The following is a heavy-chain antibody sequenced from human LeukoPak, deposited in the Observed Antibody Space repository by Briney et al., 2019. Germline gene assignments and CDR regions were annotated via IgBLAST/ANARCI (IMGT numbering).Heavy chain of an antibody. V-gene: IGHV3-21*01. CDR2: ISSSSSYI. J-gene: IGHJ5*02. CDR3: ARVRELRSQVSWFDP. D-gene: IGHD1-26*01. Sequence: PGGSLRLSCAASGFTFSSYSMNWVRQAPGKGLEWVSSISSSSSYIYYADSVKGRFTISRDNAKNSLYLQMNSLRAEDTAVYYCARVRELRSQVSWFDPWGQGNLVTVSS. CDR1: GFTFSSYS.